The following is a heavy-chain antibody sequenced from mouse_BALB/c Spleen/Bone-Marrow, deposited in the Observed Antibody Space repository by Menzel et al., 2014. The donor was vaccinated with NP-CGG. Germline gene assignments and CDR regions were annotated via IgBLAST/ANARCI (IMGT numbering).Heavy chain of an antibody. CDR1: GYSITSGYY. J-gene: IGHJ4*01. D-gene: IGHD2-1*01. CDR3: ARGDGNYGGAMDY. V-gene: IGHV3-6*02. CDR2: ISYDGSN. Sequence: EVQLVESGPGLVKPSQSLSLTCSVTGYSITSGYYWNWIRQFPGNKLEWMGYISYDGSNNYNPSLKNRISITRDTSKNQFFLKLNSVTTEDTATYYCARGDGNYGGAMDYGGQGTSVTVSS.